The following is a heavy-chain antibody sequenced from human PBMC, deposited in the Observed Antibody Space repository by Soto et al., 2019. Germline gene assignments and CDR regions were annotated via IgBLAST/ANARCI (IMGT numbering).Heavy chain of an antibody. CDR2: ISGGGGVT. CDR3: AGAARSRIQGLPKENGFGP. J-gene: IGHJ5*02. CDR1: RFTFSTYA. Sequence: ELQLLESGGGFVKPGGSLRLSCVASRFTFSTYAMTWVRQAPGKGLEWVSSISGGGGVTYYADSVKGRFTVSRDNSKNTFYGQMNRLGVEDTAGYYCAGAARSRIQGLPKENGFGPWGQGTLVTVSS. D-gene: IGHD5-18*01. V-gene: IGHV3-23*01.